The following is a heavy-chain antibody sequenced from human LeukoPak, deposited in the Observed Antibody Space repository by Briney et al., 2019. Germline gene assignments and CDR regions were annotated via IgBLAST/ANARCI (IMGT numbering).Heavy chain of an antibody. D-gene: IGHD6-13*01. V-gene: IGHV4-34*01. CDR1: GGSLSGYY. J-gene: IGHJ4*02. CDR2: INHSGST. Sequence: SETLSLTCAVYGGSLSGYYWSWIRQPPGKGLEWIGEINHSGSTNYNPSLKSRVTISVDTSKNQFSLKLSSVTAADTAVYYCARGADYSSIDSYPKFDYWGQGTLVTVSS. CDR3: ARGADYSSIDSYPKFDY.